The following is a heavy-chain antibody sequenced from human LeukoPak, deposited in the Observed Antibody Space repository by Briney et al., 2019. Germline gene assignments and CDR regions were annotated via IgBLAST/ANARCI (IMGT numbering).Heavy chain of an antibody. CDR2: ISSSSSHI. D-gene: IGHD3-22*01. Sequence: PGRSLRLSCAASGFTFSSYSMNWVRQAPGKGLEWVSSISSSSSHIYYADSVEGRFTISRDNAKNSLYLQMNSLRAEDTAVYYCARGGFHYDSSGYYCFDYWGQGTLVTVSS. J-gene: IGHJ4*02. V-gene: IGHV3-21*01. CDR1: GFTFSSYS. CDR3: ARGGFHYDSSGYYCFDY.